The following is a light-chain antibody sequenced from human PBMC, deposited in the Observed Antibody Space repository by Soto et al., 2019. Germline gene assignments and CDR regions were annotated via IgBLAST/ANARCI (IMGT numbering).Light chain of an antibody. CDR3: QHYNSYSEA. J-gene: IGKJ1*01. Sequence: DIQMTQSPSSVSASVGDRVTITCRASQGISSWLAWYQQTKGKAPKLLIYKASTLKSGVPSRFRGSGSRTEFTLPISRLQPDDFETDYCQHYNSYSEAFGQGTKVDIK. CDR1: QGISSW. V-gene: IGKV1-5*03. CDR2: KAS.